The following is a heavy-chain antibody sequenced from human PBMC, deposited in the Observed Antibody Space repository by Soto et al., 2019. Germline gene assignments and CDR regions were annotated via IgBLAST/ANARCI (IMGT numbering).Heavy chain of an antibody. CDR2: ISSSSSYI. J-gene: IGHJ5*02. D-gene: IGHD3-3*01. CDR1: GFTFSSYS. V-gene: IGHV3-21*01. Sequence: GGSLRLSCAASGFTFSSYSMNWVRQAPGKGPEWVSSISSSSSYIYYADSVKGRFTISRDNAKNSLYLQMNSLRAEDTAVYYCARDPFAASTPNWFDPWGQGTLVTVSS. CDR3: ARDPFAASTPNWFDP.